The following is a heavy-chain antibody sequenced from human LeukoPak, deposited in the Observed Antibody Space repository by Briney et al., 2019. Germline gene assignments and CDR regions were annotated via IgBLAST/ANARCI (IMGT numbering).Heavy chain of an antibody. CDR3: ARVSVVLGYFQY. Sequence: SETLSLTRAVSGGSISKYYWRGIRQPPGKGLEWIGYIYYSGSTNYNPSLKSRVTISVDTSKNQFSLKLSSVTAADTAVYYCARVSVVLGYFQYWGQGTLVTVSS. CDR1: GGSISKYY. CDR2: IYYSGST. V-gene: IGHV4-59*01. J-gene: IGHJ4*02. D-gene: IGHD3-10*01.